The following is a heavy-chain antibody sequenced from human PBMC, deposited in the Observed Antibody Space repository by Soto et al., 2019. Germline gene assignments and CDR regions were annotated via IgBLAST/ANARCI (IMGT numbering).Heavy chain of an antibody. CDR3: AKWDRRSDP. CDR2: IQKSGST. Sequence: PSETLSLTCTVSGGSISGNYWSWIRQPPGKGLEWIGHIQKSGSTNYNPSLKSRVTISVDTSKNQFFLKLSSVTAADTAMYYCAKWDRRSDPWGQGTLVTVSS. J-gene: IGHJ5*02. CDR1: GGSISGNY. V-gene: IGHV4-59*08. D-gene: IGHD1-26*01.